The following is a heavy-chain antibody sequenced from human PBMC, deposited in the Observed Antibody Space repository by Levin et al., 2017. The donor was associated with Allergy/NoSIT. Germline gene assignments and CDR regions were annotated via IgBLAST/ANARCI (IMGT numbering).Heavy chain of an antibody. CDR2: ISWNSDNI. J-gene: IGHJ6*02. CDR3: AKLGGISSFYYYYGMDV. V-gene: IGHV3-9*01. D-gene: IGHD6-6*01. CDR1: GFSLEDYA. Sequence: GGSLRLSCAASGFSLEDYAMHWVRQAPGRGLEWVSGISWNSDNIDYADSVKGRFTISRDNAKNSLHLQMNSLRVEDTAFYYCAKLGGISSFYYYYGMDVWGQGTTVTVSS.